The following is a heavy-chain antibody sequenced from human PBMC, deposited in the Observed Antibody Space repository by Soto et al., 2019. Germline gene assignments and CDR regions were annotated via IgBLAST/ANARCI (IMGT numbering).Heavy chain of an antibody. J-gene: IGHJ6*02. V-gene: IGHV3-21*01. CDR2: ISSSSSYI. CDR3: ARGIFGSGYYYYGMDV. CDR1: GFTFSDYS. Sequence: GGSLRLSCAASGFTFSDYSMDWVRQAPGKGLEWVASISSSSSYIYYGDSVKGRFTISRDNAKNSLSLQMNSLRAEDTAFYYCARGIFGSGYYYYGMDVWGQGTTVTVSS. D-gene: IGHD3-3*01.